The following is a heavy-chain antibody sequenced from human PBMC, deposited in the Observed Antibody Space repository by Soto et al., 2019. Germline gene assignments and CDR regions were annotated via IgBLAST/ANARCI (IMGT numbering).Heavy chain of an antibody. Sequence: VQLVESGGGVVQPGRSLRLSCAASGFAFSTYAMYWVRQAPGKGLEWVAGISYNGDNKYYADSVRGRIIISRDNSKNTLDLQMNGLRAEDTAVYYFARDFYDSSGEIWGQGTMVTVSS. CDR3: ARDFYDSSGEI. D-gene: IGHD3-22*01. J-gene: IGHJ3*02. CDR1: GFAFSTYA. V-gene: IGHV3-30-3*01. CDR2: ISYNGDNK.